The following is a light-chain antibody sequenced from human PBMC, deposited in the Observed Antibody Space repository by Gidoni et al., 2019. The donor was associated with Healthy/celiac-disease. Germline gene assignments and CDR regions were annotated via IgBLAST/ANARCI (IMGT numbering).Light chain of an antibody. CDR3: QQYDNPPAIT. CDR2: DAS. Sequence: DIQLTQSPSSLSASVGDRVTITCQASQDISNYLNWYQQKPGKAPKLLIYDASNLETVAPSSCSGGCGGTDFIITISSRQNEDIVKYYCQQYDNPPAITFXQXTQLEIK. J-gene: IGKJ5*01. V-gene: IGKV1-33*01. CDR1: QDISNY.